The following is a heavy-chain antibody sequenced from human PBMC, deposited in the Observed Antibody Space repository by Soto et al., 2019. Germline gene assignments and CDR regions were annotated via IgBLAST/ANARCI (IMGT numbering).Heavy chain of an antibody. CDR1: GYTFTGYY. V-gene: IGHV1-2*02. CDR2: INPNTGGA. Sequence: QVPLVQSGAEVRKPGASVRVSCKASGYTFTGYYMHWVRQAPGQGLEWMGWINPNTGGANYAQKFQGRVTMTRDTSISTTYMELTRLRSDDTAVYYCSRDGCGGDCYSPYNWFDPWGKGTLVTVSS. D-gene: IGHD2-21*02. CDR3: SRDGCGGDCYSPYNWFDP. J-gene: IGHJ5*02.